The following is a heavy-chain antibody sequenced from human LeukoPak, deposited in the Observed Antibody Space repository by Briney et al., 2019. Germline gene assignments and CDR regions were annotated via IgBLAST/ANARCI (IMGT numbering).Heavy chain of an antibody. V-gene: IGHV1-3*01. CDR3: ARDPEGELEPYFDY. D-gene: IGHD1-1*01. CDR2: INAGNGNT. J-gene: IGHJ4*02. CDR1: GYTFTSYA. Sequence: AAVLGSSKASGYTFTSYAMHCWRHPPGERVVWRGWINAGNGNTKYSQQFQGRVTITRDTSASTAYMELSSLRSEDTAVYYCARDPEGELEPYFDYWGQGTLVTVSS.